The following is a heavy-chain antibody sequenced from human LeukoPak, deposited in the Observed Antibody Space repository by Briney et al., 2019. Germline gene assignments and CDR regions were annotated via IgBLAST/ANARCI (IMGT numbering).Heavy chain of an antibody. V-gene: IGHV3-74*01. CDR3: VRVAVGEYHFDH. CDR2: INPDGRTI. Sequence: PGGSLRLSCAASGFTLRTYGMSWVRQAPGKGLEWVSRINPDGRTISYADSVKDRFTISRDNAKNTLYLQMNSLRAEDTAVYYCVRVAVGEYHFDHWGQGTLVTVSS. D-gene: IGHD6-19*01. CDR1: GFTLRTYG. J-gene: IGHJ4*02.